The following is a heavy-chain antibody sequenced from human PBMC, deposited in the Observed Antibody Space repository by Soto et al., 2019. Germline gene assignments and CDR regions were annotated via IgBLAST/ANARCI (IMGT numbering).Heavy chain of an antibody. CDR2: IDPSDSYT. CDR1: GYSFTSYW. D-gene: IGHD4-17*01. CDR3: ARQDISRDDYGGPTIESFNWFDP. V-gene: IGHV5-10-1*01. J-gene: IGHJ5*02. Sequence: GESLKISCKGSGYSFTSYWISWVRQMPGKGLEWMGRIDPSDSYTNYSPSFQGHVTISADKSIGTAYLQWSSLKASDTAMYYCARQDISRDDYGGPTIESFNWFDPWGQGTLVTVSS.